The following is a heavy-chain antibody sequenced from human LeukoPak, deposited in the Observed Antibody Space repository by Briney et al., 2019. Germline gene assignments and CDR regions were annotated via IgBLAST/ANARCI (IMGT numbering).Heavy chain of an antibody. D-gene: IGHD2-21*01. V-gene: IGHV1-8*01. J-gene: IGHJ5*01. Sequence: APVKVSCQASGYTFTNYNVNWVRQATGQGLEWMGWMNPISGYTGYAQKFQGRVTMTRDTSISTAYMELSSLRSEDTAVYYCARGLDGDFLDYNWFDSWGQGTLVTVSS. CDR3: ARGLDGDFLDYNWFDS. CDR2: MNPISGYT. CDR1: GYTFTNYN.